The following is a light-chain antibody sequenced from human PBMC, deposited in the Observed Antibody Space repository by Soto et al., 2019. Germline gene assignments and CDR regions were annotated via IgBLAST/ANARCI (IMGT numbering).Light chain of an antibody. CDR1: QSIDNR. CDR2: AAS. CDR3: QQYYSWRT. J-gene: IGKJ1*01. Sequence: IVMTQSPATLSVSPGERATLSCRAGQSIDNRLAWYQQRPGQAPRLLIYAASTRATGIPARFSGSGSGTEFTPTISGLQSEDFGVYYCQQYYSWRTFGQGTKVDIK. V-gene: IGKV3-15*01.